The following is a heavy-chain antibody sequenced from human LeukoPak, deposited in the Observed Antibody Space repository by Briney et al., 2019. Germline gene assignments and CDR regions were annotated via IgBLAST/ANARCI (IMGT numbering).Heavy chain of an antibody. V-gene: IGHV3-9*01. D-gene: IGHD3-10*01. CDR1: GFTFDDYA. Sequence: PGRSLRLSCAASGFTFDDYAMHWVRQAPGKGLEWVSGISWNNGSIGYADSVKGRFTISRDNAKNSLYLQMNSLRAEDTALYYCAKDPYRFGELSLYYFDYWGQGTLVTVSS. CDR3: AKDPYRFGELSLYYFDY. CDR2: ISWNNGSI. J-gene: IGHJ4*02.